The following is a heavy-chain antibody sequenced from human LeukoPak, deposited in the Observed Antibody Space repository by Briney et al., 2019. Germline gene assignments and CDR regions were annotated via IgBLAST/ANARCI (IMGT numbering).Heavy chain of an antibody. J-gene: IGHJ4*02. V-gene: IGHV4-39*01. CDR1: GGSISSSSYY. Sequence: SETLSLTCTVSGGSISSSSYYWGWIRQPPGKGLEWIGRIYYSGSTYYNPSLKSRVTISVDTPKTQFSLKLSSVTAADTAVYYCASGYCSGGSCLVFDYWGQGTLVTVSS. CDR3: ASGYCSGGSCLVFDY. CDR2: IYYSGST. D-gene: IGHD2-15*01.